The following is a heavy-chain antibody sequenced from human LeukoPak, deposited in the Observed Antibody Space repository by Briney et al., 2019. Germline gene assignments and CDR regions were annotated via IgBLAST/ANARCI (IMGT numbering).Heavy chain of an antibody. CDR3: ARDAGDWTKVDY. CDR1: GYTFTGYH. CDR2: INPNSGGT. D-gene: IGHD3/OR15-3a*01. Sequence: ASVKVSCKASGYTFTGYHMHWVRQAPGQGLEWMGRINPNSGGTNYAQKFQGRVTMTRDTSISTAYMELSRLRSDDTAVYYCARDAGDWTKVDYWGQGTLVTVSS. J-gene: IGHJ4*02. V-gene: IGHV1-2*06.